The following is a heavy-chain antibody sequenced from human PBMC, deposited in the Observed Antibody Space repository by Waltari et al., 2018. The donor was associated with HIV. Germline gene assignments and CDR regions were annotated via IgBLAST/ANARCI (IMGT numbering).Heavy chain of an antibody. CDR3: ARVTTVTGDSYFYYGMDV. J-gene: IGHJ6*02. V-gene: IGHV1-2*06. Sequence: GSVKVSCKASGYTFTGYYLHWVRQAPGQGLEWMGRINPNSGGTNYAQKSQARVTMTRDTSIGAAYMELSSLRPNDPAVYYCARVTTVTGDSYFYYGMDVWGQGTTVTVSS. D-gene: IGHD4-17*01. CDR1: GYTFTGYY. CDR2: INPNSGGT.